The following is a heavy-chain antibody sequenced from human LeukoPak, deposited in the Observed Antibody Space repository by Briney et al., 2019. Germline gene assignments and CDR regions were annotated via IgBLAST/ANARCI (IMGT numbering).Heavy chain of an antibody. Sequence: SETLSLTCTVSGGSISPYYWTWIRQSPGKALEWIGYIYYSGRTSYNPSLKSRVTMSVDTSKNQFSLQLSSVTAADTAVYYCARDGNPWNLDVWGRGTLVTVFS. CDR1: GGSISPYY. V-gene: IGHV4-59*01. D-gene: IGHD1-26*01. J-gene: IGHJ2*01. CDR2: IYYSGRT. CDR3: ARDGNPWNLDV.